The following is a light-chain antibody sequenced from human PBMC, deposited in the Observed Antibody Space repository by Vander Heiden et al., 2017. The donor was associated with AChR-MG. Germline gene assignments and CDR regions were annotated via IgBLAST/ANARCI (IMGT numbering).Light chain of an antibody. CDR1: SSAVGGYNY. V-gene: IGLV2-14*03. J-gene: IGLJ2*01. Sequence: QPALTQPASVSGSPGQSITISCTGTSSAVGGYNYVRWYQQQPGKAPKLMNYDVGKRPAVVSHRSSVSKSVTTASLTISVLPSVDDADYYCSAYTSTTTVVFGVGTKLTVL. CDR3: SAYTSTTTVV. CDR2: DVG.